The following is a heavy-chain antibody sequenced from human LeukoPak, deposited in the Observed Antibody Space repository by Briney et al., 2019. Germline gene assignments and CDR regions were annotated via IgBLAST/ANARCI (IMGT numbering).Heavy chain of an antibody. D-gene: IGHD2-15*01. Sequence: GGSLRLSCAASGFTFSSYAMSWVRQAPGKGVEWVSAISGSGGSTYYADSVKGRFTISRDNSKNTLYLQMNSLRAEDTAVYYCAKDTIGIVVVVAATPGWFDHWGQGTLVTVSS. J-gene: IGHJ5*02. V-gene: IGHV3-23*01. CDR1: GFTFSSYA. CDR2: ISGSGGST. CDR3: AKDTIGIVVVVAATPGWFDH.